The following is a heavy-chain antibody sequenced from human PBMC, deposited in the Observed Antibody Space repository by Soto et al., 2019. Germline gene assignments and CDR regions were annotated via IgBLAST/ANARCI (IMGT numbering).Heavy chain of an antibody. J-gene: IGHJ5*02. CDR1: GYTFTSYY. D-gene: IGHD6-13*01. CDR2: INPSGGST. CDR3: ARDRPLLGQQLVRVGHWFDP. V-gene: IGHV1-46*01. Sequence: ASVKVSCKASGYTFTSYYMHWVRQAPGKGLEWMGIINPSGGSTSYAQKFQGRVTMTRDTSTSTVYMELSSLRSEDTAVYYCARDRPLLGQQLVRVGHWFDPWGQGTLVTVSS.